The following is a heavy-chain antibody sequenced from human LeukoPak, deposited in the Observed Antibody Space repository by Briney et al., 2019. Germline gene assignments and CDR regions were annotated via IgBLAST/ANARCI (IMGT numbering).Heavy chain of an antibody. D-gene: IGHD3-10*01. CDR1: GYTFKDHY. CDR2: INPNSEST. CDR3: ARGASYYASRAFYP. V-gene: IGHV1-2*02. J-gene: IGHJ5*02. Sequence: GASVKVSCKASGYTFKDHYIHWVRQAPGQRPEWMGWINPNSESTDDAQKFEARVTLTKDSTISTTYMELRNLRSDDTAVYYCARGASYYASRAFYPWGQGTLVTVSS.